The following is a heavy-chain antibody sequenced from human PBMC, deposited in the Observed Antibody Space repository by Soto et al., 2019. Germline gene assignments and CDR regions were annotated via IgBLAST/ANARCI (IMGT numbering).Heavy chain of an antibody. CDR2: IYYSGRT. J-gene: IGHJ5*02. CDR1: GGSISSYY. D-gene: IGHD2-2*02. CDR3: ARGYCSSTSCYIWDNWFDP. V-gene: IGHV4-59*01. Sequence: SLTCTVSGGSISSYYWSWIRQPPGKGLEWIGYIYYSGRTNYNPSLKSRVTISVDTSKNQFSLKLSSVTAADTAVYYCARGYCSSTSCYIWDNWFDPWGQGTLVTVSS.